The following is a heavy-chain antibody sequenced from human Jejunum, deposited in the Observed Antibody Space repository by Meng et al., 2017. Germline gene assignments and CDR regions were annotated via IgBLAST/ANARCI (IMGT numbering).Heavy chain of an antibody. D-gene: IGHD2-21*01. V-gene: IGHV3-23*04. CDR3: AKLVPY. Sequence: EVQLVGSGGGLLQPGASLGLPCAASGFTFSSSSMTWFRQAPGKGLEWVSSVSTDGNTYYADSVKGRFTISRDNSKNTLYLQMSSLRAEDTALYYCAKLVPYWGQGTLVTVSS. J-gene: IGHJ4*02. CDR1: GFTFSSSS. CDR2: VSTDGNT.